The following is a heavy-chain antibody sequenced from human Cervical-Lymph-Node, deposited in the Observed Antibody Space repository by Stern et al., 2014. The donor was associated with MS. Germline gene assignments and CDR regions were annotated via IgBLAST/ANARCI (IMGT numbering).Heavy chain of an antibody. CDR3: AKDPHDYGDYVSWFDP. D-gene: IGHD4-17*01. Sequence: VQLLESGGGLVQPGGSLRLSCAASGFTFSSYAMSWVRQAPGKGLEWVSAISGSGGSTYYADSVKGRFTISRDNSKNTLYLQMNSLRAEDTAVYYCAKDPHDYGDYVSWFDPWGQGTLVTVSS. CDR1: GFTFSSYA. V-gene: IGHV3-23*01. CDR2: ISGSGGST. J-gene: IGHJ5*02.